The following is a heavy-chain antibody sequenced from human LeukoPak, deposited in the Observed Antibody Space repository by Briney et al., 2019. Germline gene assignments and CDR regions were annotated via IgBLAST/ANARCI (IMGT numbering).Heavy chain of an antibody. D-gene: IGHD1-26*01. CDR3: AKTTDEVGAVDY. V-gene: IGHV3-30*18. CDR1: GFTFSSYG. Sequence: PGRSLRLSCAASGFTFSSYGMHWVRQAPGKGLEWVAVTSYEGSYKYYADSVKGRFTISRENSKNTLYLQMSSLRPEDTAVYYCAKTTDEVGAVDYWGQGTLVTVSS. J-gene: IGHJ4*02. CDR2: TSYEGSYK.